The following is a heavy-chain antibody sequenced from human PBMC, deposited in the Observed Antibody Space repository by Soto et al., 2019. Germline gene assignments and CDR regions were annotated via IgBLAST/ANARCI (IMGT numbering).Heavy chain of an antibody. D-gene: IGHD3-16*01. Sequence: EVQLLESGGGLVQPGGSLSLSCAASGFTFSTYAMSWVRQAPGRGLEWVSTITSSGGDMYFAGSVKGRFTISRDNSKNTLYLQMNSLRAEDTALYYCAKAARYDDYVWGHFRPGNFDYWGQGTLITVSS. J-gene: IGHJ4*02. CDR2: ITSSGGDM. CDR1: GFTFSTYA. V-gene: IGHV3-23*01. CDR3: AKAARYDDYVWGHFRPGNFDY.